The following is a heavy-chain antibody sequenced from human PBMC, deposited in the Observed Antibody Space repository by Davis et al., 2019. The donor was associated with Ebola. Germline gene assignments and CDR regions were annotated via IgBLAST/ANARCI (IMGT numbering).Heavy chain of an antibody. CDR3: ARGRSSSRWAFDM. Sequence: GESLKISCQGSGYTFTSYWIAWVRQMPGSGLEWMGWINPHGGGTMYAQRFQDRVNITRGMSISTAYMDLGRLKSDDTAVYYCARGRSSSRWAFDMWGQGTMVTVSS. CDR1: GYTFTSYW. CDR2: INPHGGGT. D-gene: IGHD6-13*01. V-gene: IGHV1-2*02. J-gene: IGHJ3*02.